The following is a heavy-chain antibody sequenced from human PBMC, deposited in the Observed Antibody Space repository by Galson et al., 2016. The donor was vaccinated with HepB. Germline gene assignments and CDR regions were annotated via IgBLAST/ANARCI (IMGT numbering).Heavy chain of an antibody. J-gene: IGHJ4*02. CDR2: IFYIGST. CDR1: GGSISSTSYY. CDR3: ARSSASGWDHKRDGAFDS. D-gene: IGHD6-19*01. V-gene: IGHV4-39*01. Sequence: SETLSLTCTVSGGSISSTSYYWGWIRQPPGKGLEWIGSIFYIGSTYYSPSLKSRVTISVDTSKNHFSLNLSSVTAADTAVYYCARSSASGWDHKRDGAFDSWGQGTLVTVSA.